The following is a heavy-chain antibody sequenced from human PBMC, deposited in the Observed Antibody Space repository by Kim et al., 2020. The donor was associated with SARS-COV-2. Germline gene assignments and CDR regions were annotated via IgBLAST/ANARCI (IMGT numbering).Heavy chain of an antibody. CDR1: GFTFSSYG. J-gene: IGHJ4*02. CDR2: ISYDGSNK. D-gene: IGHD3-16*02. Sequence: GGSLRLSCAASGFTFSSYGMHWVRQAPGKGLEWVAVISYDGSNKYYADSVKGRFTISRDNSKNTLYLQMNSLRAEDTAVYYCASPYDYVWGSYRPSRPKPFDYWGQGTLVTVSS. V-gene: IGHV3-30*03. CDR3: ASPYDYVWGSYRPSRPKPFDY.